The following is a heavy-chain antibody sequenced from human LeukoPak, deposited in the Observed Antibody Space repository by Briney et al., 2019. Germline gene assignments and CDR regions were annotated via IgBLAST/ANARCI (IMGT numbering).Heavy chain of an antibody. Sequence: TSETLSLTCTVSGGSFSTYYWSWIRRPPGKGLEWIGYIYYSGSTNYNPSLQSRVTISVDTSKNQFSLKLISVTAADTAVYYCVRGGDYGSGSYYNYWGQGTLVTVSS. V-gene: IGHV4-59*01. D-gene: IGHD3-10*01. CDR1: GGSFSTYY. J-gene: IGHJ4*02. CDR2: IYYSGST. CDR3: VRGGDYGSGSYYNY.